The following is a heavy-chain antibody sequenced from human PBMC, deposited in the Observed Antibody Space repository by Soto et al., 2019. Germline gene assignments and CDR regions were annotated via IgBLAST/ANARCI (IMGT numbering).Heavy chain of an antibody. CDR1: GGSISGSY. CDR3: ARSVAVPGAHIDY. D-gene: IGHD6-19*01. V-gene: IGHV4-59*01. CDR2: VYYTGST. Sequence: VQLQESGPGLVKPSETLSLTCSVSGGSISGSYWSCIRQSPGKGLEWLGYVYYTGSTNYSPSLRSRVSISVDTSKNEFSLRLSSVTAADTAVYFCARSVAVPGAHIDYWGQGTQVTVSS. J-gene: IGHJ4*02.